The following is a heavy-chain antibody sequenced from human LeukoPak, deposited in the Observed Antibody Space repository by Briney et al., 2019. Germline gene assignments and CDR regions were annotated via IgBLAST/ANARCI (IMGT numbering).Heavy chain of an antibody. D-gene: IGHD6-13*01. CDR1: GYTFTSYD. CDR2: MNPNSGNT. Sequence: AASVKVSCKASGYTFTSYDINWVRQATGQGLEWMGWMNPNSGNTGYAQKFQGRVTMTRNTSISTAYMELSSLRSEDTAVYYCARSRRGSSRLRDYYMDVWGKGTTVTISS. J-gene: IGHJ6*03. CDR3: ARSRRGSSRLRDYYMDV. V-gene: IGHV1-8*01.